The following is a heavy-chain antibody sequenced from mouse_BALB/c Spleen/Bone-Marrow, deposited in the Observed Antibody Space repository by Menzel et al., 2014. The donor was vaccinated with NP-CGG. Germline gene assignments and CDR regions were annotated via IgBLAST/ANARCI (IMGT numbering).Heavy chain of an antibody. V-gene: IGHV14-3*02. D-gene: IGHD1-1*01. CDR3: AYGSSYDYFDY. Sequence: VQLQQPGAELVEPGASVKLSCTASGFNIKDTYMHWVKQRPERGLEWIGRIDPANGNTKYDPKFQGKATITADTSSNTAYLQLSSLTSEDTAVYYCAYGSSYDYFDYWGQGTTLTVSS. CDR1: GFNIKDTY. J-gene: IGHJ2*01. CDR2: IDPANGNT.